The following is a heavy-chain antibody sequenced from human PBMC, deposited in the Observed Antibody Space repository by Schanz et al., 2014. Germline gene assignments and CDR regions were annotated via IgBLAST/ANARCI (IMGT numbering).Heavy chain of an antibody. J-gene: IGHJ5*02. CDR3: ARGSGWELLTWFDP. Sequence: QVQLQQWGAGLLKPSETLSLTCAVYGGSFSTYYWSWIRQPPRKGLEWIGEINHSGSAKYNPSLKVRFPIPVDTSKTQVPLKLPSVTATDTAVYYCARGSGWELLTWFDPWGQGTLVTVSS. V-gene: IGHV4-34*02. D-gene: IGHD1-26*01. CDR2: INHSGSA. CDR1: GGSFSTYY.